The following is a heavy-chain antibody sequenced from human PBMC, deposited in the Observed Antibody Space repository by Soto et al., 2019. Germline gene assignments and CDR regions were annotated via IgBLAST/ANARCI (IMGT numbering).Heavy chain of an antibody. D-gene: IGHD6-19*01. CDR1: GFSLSSTRVA. CDR2: IYWDDDK. J-gene: IGHJ4*02. CDR3: AHSVVAGLGYYFDY. Sequence: QITLKESGPTLVKPTQTLTLTCTFSGFSLSSTRVAVGWIRQPPGKALEWLALIYWDDDKRYSPFLKSRLTITNDTTKNQMVLTMTNMDTVDTATYYCAHSVVAGLGYYFDYWGQGTLVTVSS. V-gene: IGHV2-5*02.